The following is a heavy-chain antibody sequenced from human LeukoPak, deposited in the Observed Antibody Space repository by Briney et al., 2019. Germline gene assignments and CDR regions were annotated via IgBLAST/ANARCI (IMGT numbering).Heavy chain of an antibody. V-gene: IGHV4-59*01. CDR3: ARAYYGDWFDP. D-gene: IGHD4-17*01. Sequence: SETLSLTCTVSGGSISSYYWSWIRQPPGKGLEWIGYIYYSESTNYNPSLKSRVTISVDTSKNQFSLKLSSVTAADTAVYYCARAYYGDWFDPWGQGTLVTVSS. J-gene: IGHJ5*02. CDR2: IYYSEST. CDR1: GGSISSYY.